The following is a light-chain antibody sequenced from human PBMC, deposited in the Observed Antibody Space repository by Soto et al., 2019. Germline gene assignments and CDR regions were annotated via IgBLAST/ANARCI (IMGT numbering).Light chain of an antibody. CDR3: QSYDSSTVV. V-gene: IGLV6-57*04. Sequence: NFMVTQPHCVSESPGKTVTISCTRSSGSIASNYVQWYQQRPGSAPTTVIYEDNQRPSGVPDRFSGSIDSSSNSASLTISGLKTEDEADYYCQSYDSSTVVFGGGTKLTVL. CDR2: EDN. CDR1: SGSIASNY. J-gene: IGLJ2*01.